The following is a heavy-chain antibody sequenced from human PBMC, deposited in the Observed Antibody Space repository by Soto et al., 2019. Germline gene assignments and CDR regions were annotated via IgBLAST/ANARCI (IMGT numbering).Heavy chain of an antibody. Sequence: SETLSLTCIVSGGTISCYYWTWIRQPAGKGLEWIGRIYSSGNTKYNPSLQSRVTMSLDTSNNQFSLRLTSVTAADTAVYYCARGQRFSDWFDPWGQGTLVTVSS. CDR1: GGTISCYY. J-gene: IGHJ5*02. CDR2: IYSSGNT. V-gene: IGHV4-4*07. CDR3: ARGQRFSDWFDP. D-gene: IGHD3-3*01.